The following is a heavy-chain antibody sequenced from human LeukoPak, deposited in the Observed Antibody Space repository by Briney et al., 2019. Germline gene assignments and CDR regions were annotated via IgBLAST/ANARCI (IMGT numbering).Heavy chain of an antibody. CDR3: ARDCGYDSQRMNYFDY. J-gene: IGHJ4*02. Sequence: ASVKVSCKASGYTFTAYYIHWVRQAPGQGLEWMGWINANSGGTDYAQKFQGRVTMTRDTSLTTAYMELSRLKSDDTAVYYCARDCGYDSQRMNYFDYWGQGTLVTVSS. D-gene: IGHD5-12*01. V-gene: IGHV1-2*02. CDR1: GYTFTAYY. CDR2: INANSGGT.